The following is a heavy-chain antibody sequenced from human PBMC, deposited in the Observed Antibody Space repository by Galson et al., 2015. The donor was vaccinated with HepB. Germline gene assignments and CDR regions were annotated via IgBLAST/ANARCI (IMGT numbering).Heavy chain of an antibody. J-gene: IGHJ4*02. D-gene: IGHD3-3*01. CDR2: IYSGGST. CDR1: GFTVSSNY. V-gene: IGHV3-53*01. CDR3: AGSITLFGVINYYLDY. Sequence: SLRLSCAASGFTVSSNYMSWVRQAPGKGLEWVSVIYSGGSTYYTDSVKGRFTISRDSSNNALYLKMDNLRAEDTAVHYCAGSITLFGVINYYLDYWGQGTLVTVSS.